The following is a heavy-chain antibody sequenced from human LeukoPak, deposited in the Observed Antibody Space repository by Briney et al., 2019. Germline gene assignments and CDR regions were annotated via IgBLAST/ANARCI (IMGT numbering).Heavy chain of an antibody. CDR1: GYTFTSYA. Sequence: GASVKVSCKASGYTFTSYAMHWVRQAPGQRLEWMGWINAGNGNTKYSQKFQGRVTITRDTSASTAYMELSSLRSEDTAVYYCARTLYDFWSGYHPVDAFDIWGQGTMVTVSS. CDR2: INAGNGNT. CDR3: ARTLYDFWSGYHPVDAFDI. V-gene: IGHV1-3*01. J-gene: IGHJ3*02. D-gene: IGHD3-3*01.